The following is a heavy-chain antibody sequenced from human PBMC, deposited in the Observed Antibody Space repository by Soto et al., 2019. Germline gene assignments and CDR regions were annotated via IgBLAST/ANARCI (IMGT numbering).Heavy chain of an antibody. J-gene: IGHJ4*02. CDR3: ASRDRIVVIMALFY. CDR2: ISGSGGST. D-gene: IGHD3-22*01. V-gene: IGHV3-23*01. Sequence: SGGSLRLSCAASGFTFSSYAMSWVRQAPGKGLEWVSAISGSGGSTYYADSVKGRFTISRDNSKNTLYLQMNSLRAEDTAVYYCASRDRIVVIMALFYWGQGTLVTVS. CDR1: GFTFSSYA.